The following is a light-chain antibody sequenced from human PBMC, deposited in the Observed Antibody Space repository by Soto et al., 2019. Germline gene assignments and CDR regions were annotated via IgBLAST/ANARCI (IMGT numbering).Light chain of an antibody. J-gene: IGLJ2*01. CDR3: SSYTSSSTLVV. Sequence: QSALTQPASVSGSPGQSITISCTGTSSDVGGYSYVSWYQQHPGKAPKLMIYYVSNRPSGVSNRFSGSKSGNTASLTISGLQAEDEADYYCSSYTSSSTLVVFGGGTKLTVI. V-gene: IGLV2-14*03. CDR1: SSDVGGYSY. CDR2: YVS.